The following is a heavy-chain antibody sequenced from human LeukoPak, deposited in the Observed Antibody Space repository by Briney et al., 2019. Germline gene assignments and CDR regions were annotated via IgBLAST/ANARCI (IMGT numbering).Heavy chain of an antibody. J-gene: IGHJ4*02. CDR2: IKSKTDGCTT. D-gene: IGHD3-9*01. Sequence: GGSLRLSCAASGFTFSNAWMSWVRQAPGKGLEWVGRIKSKTDGCTTDYAAPVKGRFTISRDDSKNTLYLQMNSLKTEDTAVYYCTTPNYDILTGYQITDYWGQGTLVTVSS. V-gene: IGHV3-15*01. CDR3: TTPNYDILTGYQITDY. CDR1: GFTFSNAW.